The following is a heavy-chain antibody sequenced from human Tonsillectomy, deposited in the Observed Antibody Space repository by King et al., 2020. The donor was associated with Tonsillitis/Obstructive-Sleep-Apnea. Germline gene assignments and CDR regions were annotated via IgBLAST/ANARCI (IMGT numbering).Heavy chain of an antibody. CDR1: GFTFSFYW. V-gene: IGHV3-7*03. CDR3: AMVGFGVVIPHGMDV. CDR2: IKQDGREK. D-gene: IGHD3-3*01. J-gene: IGHJ6*02. Sequence: VQLVESGGGLVQPGGSLRLSCAASGFTFSFYWMTWVRQAPGKGLEWVANIKQDGREKYYVDSVKGRFTISRDNAKNSLYLQMSSLRAEDTAVYYCAMVGFGVVIPHGMDVWGQGTTVTVSS.